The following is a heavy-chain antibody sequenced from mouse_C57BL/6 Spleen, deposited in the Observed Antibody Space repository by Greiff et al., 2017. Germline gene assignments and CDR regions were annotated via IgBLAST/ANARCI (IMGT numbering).Heavy chain of an antibody. CDR3: AREGAAY. CDR2: ISDGGSYT. Sequence: VQLKESGGGLVKPGGSLKLSCAASGFTFSSYAMSWVRQTPEKRLEWVATISDGGSYTYYPDNVKGRFTISRDNAKNNLYLQMSHLKSEDTAMYYCAREGAAYWGQGTLVTVSA. J-gene: IGHJ3*01. CDR1: GFTFSSYA. V-gene: IGHV5-4*01.